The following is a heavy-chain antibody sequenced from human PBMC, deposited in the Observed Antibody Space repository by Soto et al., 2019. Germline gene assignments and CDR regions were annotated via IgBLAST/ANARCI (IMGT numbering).Heavy chain of an antibody. CDR3: ARGLPAAAMGNWFDP. CDR2: IIPILGIA. J-gene: IGHJ5*02. Sequence: QVQLVQSGAEVKKPGSSVKVSCKASGGTFSSYTISWVRQAPGQGLEWMGRIIPILGIANYAQKFQGRVTITADKSTSTAYMELSSLRSEDTAVYYCARGLPAAAMGNWFDPWGQGTLVTVSS. V-gene: IGHV1-69*02. CDR1: GGTFSSYT. D-gene: IGHD2-2*01.